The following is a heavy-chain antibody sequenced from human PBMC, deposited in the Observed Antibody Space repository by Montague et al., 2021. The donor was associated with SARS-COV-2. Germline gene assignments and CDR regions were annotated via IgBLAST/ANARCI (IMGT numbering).Heavy chain of an antibody. CDR2: IYYSGST. CDR1: GGSISSSSYY. CDR3: AGHERQCRRLYPCYVDY. V-gene: IGHV4-39*01. Sequence: SETLSLTCTVSGGSISSSSYYWGWIRQPPGKGLEWIGSIYYSGSTYYNPSLKSRVTISVDMSKNQFSLKLSSVTAADTAVYYCAGHERQCRRLYPCYVDYWGQGTLVTVSS. D-gene: IGHD2-8*01. J-gene: IGHJ4*02.